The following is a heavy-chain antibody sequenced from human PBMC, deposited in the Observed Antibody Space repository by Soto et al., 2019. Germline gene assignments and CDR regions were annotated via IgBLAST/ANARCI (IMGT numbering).Heavy chain of an antibody. Sequence: QVQLQESGPRLVKPLQTLSLTCTVSGDSINSGDYYWSWIRQPPGRGLEGVGYSFYSGITDYNPSLKSRMTISMDTTKNQFCLRLNSVTAAETGVYFCARWSGVGVAGMDVWGKGTTVSVSS. J-gene: IGHJ6*03. V-gene: IGHV4-30-4*01. CDR1: GDSINSGDYY. D-gene: IGHD3-10*01. CDR2: SFYSGIT. CDR3: ARWSGVGVAGMDV.